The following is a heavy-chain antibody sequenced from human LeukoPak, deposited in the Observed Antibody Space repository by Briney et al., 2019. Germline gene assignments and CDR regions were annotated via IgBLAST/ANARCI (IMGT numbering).Heavy chain of an antibody. J-gene: IGHJ4*02. Sequence: GGSLRLSCAASGFIFSSYAMHWVRQVPGKGPEWVAVISSDGTDKYYADSVKGRFTISRDNSKNTLYLQMNSLRADDTAVYYCEVTDYWGQGTLVTVSS. CDR2: ISSDGTDK. D-gene: IGHD2-21*02. CDR3: EVTDY. CDR1: GFIFSSYA. V-gene: IGHV3-30*04.